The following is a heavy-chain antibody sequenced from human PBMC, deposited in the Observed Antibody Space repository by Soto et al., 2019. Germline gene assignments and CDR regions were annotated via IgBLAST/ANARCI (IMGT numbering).Heavy chain of an antibody. D-gene: IGHD6-13*01. CDR2: IWYDGSNK. CDR1: GFTFSSYG. CDR3: ARGHIAAAGSLDAFDI. J-gene: IGHJ3*02. Sequence: GGSLRLSCAASGFTFSSYGMHWVRQAPGKGLEWVAVIWYDGSNKYYADSVKGRFTISRDNSKNTLYLQMNSLRAEDTAVYYCARGHIAAAGSLDAFDIWGQGTMVTVSS. V-gene: IGHV3-33*01.